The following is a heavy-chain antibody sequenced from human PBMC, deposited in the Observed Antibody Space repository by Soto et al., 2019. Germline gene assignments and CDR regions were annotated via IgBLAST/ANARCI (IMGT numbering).Heavy chain of an antibody. Sequence: GGSLRLSCAASGFTFSSYSMNWVRQAPGKGLEWVSSISSSSSYIYYADSVKGRFTISRDNAKNSLYLQMNSLRAEDTAVYYCARGNPVEPSGWYVVWGQGTMVTVSS. CDR3: ARGNPVEPSGWYVV. CDR1: GFTFSSYS. J-gene: IGHJ3*01. CDR2: ISSSSSYI. V-gene: IGHV3-21*01. D-gene: IGHD6-19*01.